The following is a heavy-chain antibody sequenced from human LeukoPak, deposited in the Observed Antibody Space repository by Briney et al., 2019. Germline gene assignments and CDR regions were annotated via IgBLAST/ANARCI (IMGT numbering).Heavy chain of an antibody. CDR3: ATNRNVLRFLEWSRYYFDY. J-gene: IGHJ4*02. CDR2: IIPIFGTA. CDR1: GGTFSSYA. Sequence: GASVKVSCKASGGTFSSYAISWVRQAPGQGLEWMGGIIPIFGTANYAQKFQGRVTITTDESTSTAYMELSSLRSEDTAVYYCATNRNVLRFLEWSRYYFDYWGQGTLVTVSS. V-gene: IGHV1-69*05. D-gene: IGHD3-3*01.